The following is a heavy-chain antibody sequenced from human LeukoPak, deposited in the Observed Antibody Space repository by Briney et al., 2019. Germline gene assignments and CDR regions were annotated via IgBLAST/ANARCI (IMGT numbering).Heavy chain of an antibody. V-gene: IGHV4-59*13. J-gene: IGHJ3*02. Sequence: SETLSLTCTVSRGSISTYYWKWLRQPPGKGLEWVGYIYYTGTTDYNPSLKSRVTMSVDTSKNQFSLKLSSVTTADTAVYYCAREGHYYASGSGAFDIWGQGTMITVSS. D-gene: IGHD3-10*01. CDR1: RGSISTYY. CDR2: IYYTGTT. CDR3: AREGHYYASGSGAFDI.